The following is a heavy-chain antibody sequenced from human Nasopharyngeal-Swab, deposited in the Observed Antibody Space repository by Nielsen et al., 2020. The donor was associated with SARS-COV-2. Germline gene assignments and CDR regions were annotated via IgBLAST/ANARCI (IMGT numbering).Heavy chain of an antibody. V-gene: IGHV4-39*07. J-gene: IGHJ4*02. CDR2: IYFSEST. CDR3: ARDRHWLVDY. Sequence: WIRQPPGKGLEWIGRIYFSESTNYNPSLTRRVTMSVDTSKNQFSLKLSSVTAADTAVYYCARDRHWLVDYWGQGTLVTVSS. D-gene: IGHD6-19*01.